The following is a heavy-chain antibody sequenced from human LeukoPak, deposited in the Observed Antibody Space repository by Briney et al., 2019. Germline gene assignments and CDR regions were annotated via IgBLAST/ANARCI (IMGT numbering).Heavy chain of an antibody. CDR2: IYHSGRT. CDR1: GYSISSAYY. CDR3: ARDADYFDP. J-gene: IGHJ5*02. D-gene: IGHD4-11*01. V-gene: IGHV4-38-2*02. Sequence: SETLSLTCAVSGYSISSAYYWGWIRQPPGKGLEWIGSIYHSGRTYYNPSLKSRVTISVDTSKNHFSLKLSSVTAADTAVYYCARDADYFDPWGQGTLVIVS.